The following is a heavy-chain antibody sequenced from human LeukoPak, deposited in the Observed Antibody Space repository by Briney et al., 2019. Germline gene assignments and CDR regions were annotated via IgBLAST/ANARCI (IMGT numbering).Heavy chain of an antibody. J-gene: IGHJ3*02. CDR3: ARDLVEGYQLLHAFDI. CDR1: GGTFSSYA. D-gene: IGHD2-2*01. V-gene: IGHV1-69*13. CDR2: IIPIFGTA. Sequence: VASVKVSCKASGGTFSSYAISWVRQAPGQGLEWMGGIIPIFGTANYAQKFQGRVTITADESTSTAYMELSGLRSEDTAVYYCARDLVEGYQLLHAFDIWGQGTMVTVSS.